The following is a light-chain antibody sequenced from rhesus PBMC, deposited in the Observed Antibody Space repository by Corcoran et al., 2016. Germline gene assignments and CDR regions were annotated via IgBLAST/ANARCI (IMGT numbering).Light chain of an antibody. CDR1: QSVSSY. J-gene: IGKJ2*01. V-gene: IGKV3S9*01. Sequence: EIVMTQSPATLSLSPGERATLSCRASQSVSSYAAWDQQKPEKPPRLLIYGASSGATGIPDRFSGSGSGADFTLTITSLEPEDFAVYYCQQYSNWPQYSFGQGTKVEIK. CDR2: GAS. CDR3: QQYSNWPQYS.